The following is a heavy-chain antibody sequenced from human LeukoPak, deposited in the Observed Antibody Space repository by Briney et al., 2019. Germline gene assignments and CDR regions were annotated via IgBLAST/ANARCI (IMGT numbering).Heavy chain of an antibody. CDR2: ISSGGGTT. J-gene: IGHJ4*02. Sequence: PGGSLRLSCAASGFTFSSYAMSWVRQAPGKGLEWVSGISSGGGTTYYADSVKGRFTISRDNSINTLYLQVNSLRAEDTAVYYCTKDLRAAAPYYFDYWGQGAVVTVSS. CDR3: TKDLRAAAPYYFDY. D-gene: IGHD6-13*01. CDR1: GFTFSSYA. V-gene: IGHV3-23*01.